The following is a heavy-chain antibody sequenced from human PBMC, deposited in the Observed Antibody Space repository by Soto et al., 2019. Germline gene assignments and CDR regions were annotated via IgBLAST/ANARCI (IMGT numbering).Heavy chain of an antibody. CDR1: GGTFSSYA. J-gene: IGHJ6*02. CDR2: IIPIFGTA. CDR3: ASTTPPPSHTIFGVVPPHLDSYYYGMDV. Sequence: ASVKVSCKASGGTFSSYAISWVRQAPGQGLEWMGGIIPIFGTANYAQKFQGRVTITADKSTSTAYMELSSLRSEDTAMYYCASTTPPPSHTIFGVVPPHLDSYYYGMDVWGQGTTVTVSS. D-gene: IGHD3-3*01. V-gene: IGHV1-69*06.